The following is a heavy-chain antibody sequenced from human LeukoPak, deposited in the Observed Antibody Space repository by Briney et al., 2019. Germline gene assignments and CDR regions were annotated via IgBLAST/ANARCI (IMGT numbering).Heavy chain of an antibody. V-gene: IGHV3-23*01. Sequence: GGSLRLSCAASGFTFSTYTMYWVRHPPGKRLEWVSTIGSSGGGIHYADSVKGRFTISRDNSKNALYLQMNSLRVEDTAVYYCAIDPNWGTHSWGQGVLVTVSS. CDR2: IGSSGGGI. CDR3: AIDPNWGTHS. CDR1: GFTFSTYT. D-gene: IGHD7-27*01. J-gene: IGHJ4*02.